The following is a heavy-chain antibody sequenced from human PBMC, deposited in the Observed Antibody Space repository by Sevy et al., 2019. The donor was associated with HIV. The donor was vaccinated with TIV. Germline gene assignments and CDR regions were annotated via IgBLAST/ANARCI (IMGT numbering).Heavy chain of an antibody. J-gene: IGHJ4*02. Sequence: SLKISCAASGFTFDDYGMHWVRQAPGKGLEWVSGISWNSRSIGYADFVKGRFTISRDSAKNSLYLQMNSLRPEDMALYYCVKDIAVAGPLLYYFDYWGQGTLVTVSS. CDR1: GFTFDDYG. D-gene: IGHD6-19*01. V-gene: IGHV3-9*03. CDR3: VKDIAVAGPLLYYFDY. CDR2: ISWNSRSI.